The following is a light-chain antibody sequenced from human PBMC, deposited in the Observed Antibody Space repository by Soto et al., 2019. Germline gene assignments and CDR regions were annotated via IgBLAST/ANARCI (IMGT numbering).Light chain of an antibody. Sequence: QSALTQPRSVSGSPGQSVTISCTGTSSDVGGYNYVSWYQHHPGKAPKVILYDVTRRPSGVPDRFSGSKSGDTASLTISGLQAEDEADYYCSSYAGYYILVFGGGTKVTVL. CDR1: SSDVGGYNY. CDR2: DVT. V-gene: IGLV2-11*01. CDR3: SSYAGYYILV. J-gene: IGLJ3*02.